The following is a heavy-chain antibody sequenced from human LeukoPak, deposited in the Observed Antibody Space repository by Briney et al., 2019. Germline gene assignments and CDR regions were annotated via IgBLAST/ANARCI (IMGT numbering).Heavy chain of an antibody. D-gene: IGHD3-10*01. CDR3: ARDHNENGLGSGSYFWFDP. CDR1: GGSISSYY. CDR2: IYYSGST. J-gene: IGHJ5*02. V-gene: IGHV4-59*01. Sequence: PSETLSLTCTVSGGSISSYYWSRIRQPPGKGLEWIGYIYYSGSTNYNPSLKSRVTISVDTSKNQFSLKLSSVTAADTAVYYCARDHNENGLGSGSYFWFDPWGQGTLVTVSS.